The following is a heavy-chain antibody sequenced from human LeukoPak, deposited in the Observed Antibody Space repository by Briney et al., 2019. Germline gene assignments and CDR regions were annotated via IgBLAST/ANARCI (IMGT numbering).Heavy chain of an antibody. CDR1: GGTFSSYA. J-gene: IGHJ2*01. CDR2: IVPIFGTA. Sequence: SVKVSCKASGGTFSSYAISWVRQAPGQGLEWMGGIVPIFGTANYAQKFQRRVTITTDNSTSTAYMELSSLRSEDTAVYYCARDFESLYWYFDLWGRGTLVTVSS. V-gene: IGHV1-69*05. CDR3: ARDFESLYWYFDL.